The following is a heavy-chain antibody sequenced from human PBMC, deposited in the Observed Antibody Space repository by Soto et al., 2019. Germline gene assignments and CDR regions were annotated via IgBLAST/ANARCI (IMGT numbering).Heavy chain of an antibody. V-gene: IGHV1-8*01. Sequence: AVKVSCKASGNTFTSYDINWVRQATGHGLEWMGWINPNSGNIGYAQKFQGRVTMTRDTAIRTAYMEVSRLRSDDTAVYYCARGRASGRYYILDYWGQGTFVTVS. CDR3: ARGRASGRYYILDY. CDR2: INPNSGNI. D-gene: IGHD3-10*01. CDR1: GNTFTSYD. J-gene: IGHJ4*02.